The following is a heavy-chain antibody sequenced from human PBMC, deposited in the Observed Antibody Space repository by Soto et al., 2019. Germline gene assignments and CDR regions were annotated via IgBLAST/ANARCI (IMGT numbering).Heavy chain of an antibody. D-gene: IGHD3-3*01. CDR2: IYYSGST. J-gene: IGHJ4*02. CDR3: ARLPFITIFGVVWAYFDY. V-gene: IGHV4-39*01. CDR1: GGSISSSSYY. Sequence: ASETLSLTCTVSGGSISSSSYYWGWIRQPPGKGLEWIGSIYYSGSTYYNPSLKSRVTISVDTSKNQFSLKLSSVTAADTAVYYCARLPFITIFGVVWAYFDYWGQGTLVTSPQ.